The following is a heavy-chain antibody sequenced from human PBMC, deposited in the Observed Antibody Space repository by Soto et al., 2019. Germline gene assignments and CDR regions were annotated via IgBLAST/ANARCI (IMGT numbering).Heavy chain of an antibody. CDR2: IGAFNGYT. Sequence: QVQLVQSGAEVKKPGASVKVSCKASGYAFTSYGISWVRQAPGQGLEWLGWIGAFNGYTNYAQKLQGRVTMTTDTSTSTAYMELRSLRSDDTAVYYCARDPRGYTYGSLDFWGQGTLVTVSS. V-gene: IGHV1-18*01. J-gene: IGHJ4*02. CDR1: GYAFTSYG. D-gene: IGHD5-18*01. CDR3: ARDPRGYTYGSLDF.